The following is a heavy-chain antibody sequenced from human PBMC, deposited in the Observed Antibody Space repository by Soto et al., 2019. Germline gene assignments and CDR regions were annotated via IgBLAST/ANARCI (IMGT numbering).Heavy chain of an antibody. CDR1: GGSIGSYY. J-gene: IGHJ4*02. CDR2: IYYSGST. CDR3: ARGGWRQIDY. V-gene: IGHV4-59*08. D-gene: IGHD3-3*01. Sequence: QVQLQESGPGLVKPSETLSLTCSVSGGSIGSYYWSWIRQPPGKGLEWIGYIYYSGSTNYNPSLKSRVTISVDTSKNQFSLKLSSVTAADTAVYYCARGGWRQIDYWGQETLVTVSS.